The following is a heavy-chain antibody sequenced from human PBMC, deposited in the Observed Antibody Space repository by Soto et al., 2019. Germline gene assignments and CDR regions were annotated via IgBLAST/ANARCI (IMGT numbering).Heavy chain of an antibody. CDR2: FNHSGDT. V-gene: IGHV4-34*01. CDR1: GGSLIGYY. J-gene: IGHJ4*02. Sequence: ASETLSLTCAVYGGSLIGYYCILIRQPPLKALEWIGEFNHSGDTNYNPSLKSRVTISVDTSKNQLFLNLSSVTAADTAMYYCARHHVRGRTIAGAAEFWGQGTLVTVSS. D-gene: IGHD1-26*01. CDR3: ARHHVRGRTIAGAAEF.